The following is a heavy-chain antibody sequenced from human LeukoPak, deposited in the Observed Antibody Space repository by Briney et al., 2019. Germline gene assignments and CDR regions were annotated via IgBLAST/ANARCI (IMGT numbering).Heavy chain of an antibody. D-gene: IGHD6-13*01. CDR1: GGSISSYY. Sequence: SETLSLTCTVSGGSISSYYWSWIRQPPGKGLEWIGYIYNSGSTNYNPSLKSRVTISVDTPKNQFSLKLTSVTASDSAVYYCASSNWLRDANFDSWGQGTLVTVSS. V-gene: IGHV4-59*08. J-gene: IGHJ4*02. CDR3: ASSNWLRDANFDS. CDR2: IYNSGST.